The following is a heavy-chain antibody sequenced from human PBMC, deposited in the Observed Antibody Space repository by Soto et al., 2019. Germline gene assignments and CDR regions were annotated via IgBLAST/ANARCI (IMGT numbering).Heavy chain of an antibody. Sequence: HPGGSLRFSGEAAGFTFSSYPMHWVRQAPGKGLEWVTLISYDGSKQYYADSVKGRFTISRDNSKDTLYLQIHSLTYDDTSVYFGARGPIPQNSFIDLWGQGTLVTVSS. J-gene: IGHJ5*02. D-gene: IGHD2-2*02. CDR1: GFTFSSYP. V-gene: IGHV3-30-3*01. CDR2: ISYDGSKQ. CDR3: ARGPIPQNSFIDL.